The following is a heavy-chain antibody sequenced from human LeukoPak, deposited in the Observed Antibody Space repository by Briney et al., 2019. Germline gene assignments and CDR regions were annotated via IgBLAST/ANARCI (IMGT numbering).Heavy chain of an antibody. CDR1: GFTFSSYA. J-gene: IGHJ4*02. CDR2: ISGSGGST. V-gene: IGHV3-23*01. D-gene: IGHD3-22*01. Sequence: GGSLRLSCAASGFTFSSYAMRWVRQAPGKGLEWVSAISGSGGSTYYADSVKGRFTISRDNSKNTLYLQMNSLRAEDTAAYYCAKAGETYYYDSSGVKFDYWGQGTLVTVSS. CDR3: AKAGETYYYDSSGVKFDY.